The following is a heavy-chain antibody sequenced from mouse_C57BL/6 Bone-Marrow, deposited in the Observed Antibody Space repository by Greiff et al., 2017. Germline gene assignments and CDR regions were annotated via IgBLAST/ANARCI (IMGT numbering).Heavy chain of an antibody. D-gene: IGHD1-1*01. J-gene: IGHJ2*01. CDR3: TIITTAITNCDY. Sequence: EVKLMESGAELVRPGASVKLSCTASGFNIKDDYMHWVKQRPEQGLEWIGWIDPENGDTEYASKFQGKATITADTSSNTAYLQLSSLTSEDTAVYYCTIITTAITNCDYWGKGTTLTVSS. CDR2: IDPENGDT. CDR1: GFNIKDDY. V-gene: IGHV14-4*01.